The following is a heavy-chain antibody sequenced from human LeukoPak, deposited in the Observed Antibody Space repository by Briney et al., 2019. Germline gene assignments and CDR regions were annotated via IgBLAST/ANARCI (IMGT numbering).Heavy chain of an antibody. J-gene: IGHJ4*02. CDR1: GGSISSYY. CDR2: IYHSGST. V-gene: IGHV4-59*12. CDR3: ARGSSTVNMN. Sequence: SETLSLTCTVSGGSISSYYWGWIRQPPGKGLEWIGYIYHSGSTYYNPSLKSRVTISVDRSKNQFSLSLTSVTVADTAVYYCARGSSTVNMNWGQGTLVTVSS. D-gene: IGHD2/OR15-2a*01.